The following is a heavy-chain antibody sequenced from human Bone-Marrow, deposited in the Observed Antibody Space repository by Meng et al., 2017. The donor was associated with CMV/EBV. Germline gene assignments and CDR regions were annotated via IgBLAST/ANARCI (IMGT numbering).Heavy chain of an antibody. CDR3: ASSGPYCSSTSCYEGIGDYFDY. CDR1: GFTFSSYW. V-gene: IGHV3-74*01. J-gene: IGHJ4*02. CDR2: INSDGSST. D-gene: IGHD2-2*01. Sequence: GESLKISCAASGFTFSSYWMHWVRQAPGKGLVWVSRINSDGSSTSYADSVKGRFTISRDNAKNTLYLQMNSLRAEDTAVYYCASSGPYCSSTSCYEGIGDYFDYWGQGTLVTVSS.